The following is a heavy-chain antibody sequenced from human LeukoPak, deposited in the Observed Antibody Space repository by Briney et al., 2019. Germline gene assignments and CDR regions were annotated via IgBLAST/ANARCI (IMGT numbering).Heavy chain of an antibody. CDR3: ATNYGGHTPMIVWFDS. V-gene: IGHV4-38-2*02. CDR2: IYHSGST. Sequence: SETLSLTCTVSGYSISSGYYWGWIRQPPGKGLEWIGSIYHSGSTYYNPSLKSRVTISVDTSKNQFSLKLSSVTAADTAVYYCATNYGGHTPMIVWFDSWGQGTQVTVSS. CDR1: GYSISSGYY. J-gene: IGHJ5*01. D-gene: IGHD5-18*01.